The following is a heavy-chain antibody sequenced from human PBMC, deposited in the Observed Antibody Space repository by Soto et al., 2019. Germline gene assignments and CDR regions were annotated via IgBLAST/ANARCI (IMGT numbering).Heavy chain of an antibody. V-gene: IGHV4-59*08. D-gene: IGHD5-18*01. CDR1: GGSISNYY. Sequence: SETLSLTCTVSGGSISNYYWSWIRQPPGKGLEWIGYIYYSGSTNYNPSLKSRVTISVDTSKNQFSLKLSSVTAADTAVYYCARHRYSYGVYYFDYWGQGTLVTVSS. CDR3: ARHRYSYGVYYFDY. J-gene: IGHJ4*02. CDR2: IYYSGST.